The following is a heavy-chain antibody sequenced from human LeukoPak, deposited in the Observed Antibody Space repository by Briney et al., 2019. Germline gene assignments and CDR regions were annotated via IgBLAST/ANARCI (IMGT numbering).Heavy chain of an antibody. V-gene: IGHV4-30-2*01. D-gene: IGHD4-11*01. Sequence: SETLSLTCVVSGGSIGSGGDSWSWVRQPPGKGLEWIGYVYHSGSTYYNPSLKSRVTISVGRSKNQFSLKLTSVTAADTAVYYCARGSGLRSYYEFWGQGTLVTVSS. CDR1: GGSIGSGGDS. CDR2: VYHSGST. J-gene: IGHJ4*02. CDR3: ARGSGLRSYYEF.